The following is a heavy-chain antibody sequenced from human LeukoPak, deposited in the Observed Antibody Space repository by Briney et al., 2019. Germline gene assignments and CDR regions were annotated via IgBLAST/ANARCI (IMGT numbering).Heavy chain of an antibody. CDR2: IYYSGTT. D-gene: IGHD3-16*01. V-gene: IGHV4-61*01. J-gene: IGHJ4*02. Sequence: PSETLSLTCTVSGYSVSSSNYYWSWIRQSPGKGLEWIGYIYYSGTTNYNPSLKRRVTVSVATSKNQFSLKLNSMPAADTAVYYCASKRSGGSYFDYWGRGILVTVSS. CDR3: ASKRSGGSYFDY. CDR1: GYSVSSSNYY.